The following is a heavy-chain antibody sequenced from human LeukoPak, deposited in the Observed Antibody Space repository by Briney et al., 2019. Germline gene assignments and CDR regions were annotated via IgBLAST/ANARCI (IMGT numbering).Heavy chain of an antibody. D-gene: IGHD2-15*01. CDR3: ARWFRSAAVAATPDY. Sequence: SETLSLTCAVYGGSFSGYYWSWIRQPPGKGLEWIGSIYYSGSTYYNPSLKSRVTISVDTSKNQFSLKLSSVTAADTAVYYCARWFRSAAVAATPDYWGQGTLVTVSS. CDR2: IYYSGST. V-gene: IGHV4-34*01. CDR1: GGSFSGYY. J-gene: IGHJ4*02.